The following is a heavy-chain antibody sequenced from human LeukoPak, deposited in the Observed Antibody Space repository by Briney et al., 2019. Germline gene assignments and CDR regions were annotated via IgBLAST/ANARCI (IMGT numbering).Heavy chain of an antibody. V-gene: IGHV4-4*07. CDR2: IYTSGST. Sequence: KPSETLSLTCTVTGGSISSYYWSWIRQPAGKGLEWIGRIYTSGSTNYNPSLKSRVTMSVDTSKNQFSLKLSSVTAADTAVYYCASRIAARPLYGEGYFDYWGQGTLVTVSS. J-gene: IGHJ4*02. CDR1: GGSISSYY. D-gene: IGHD6-6*01. CDR3: ASRIAARPLYGEGYFDY.